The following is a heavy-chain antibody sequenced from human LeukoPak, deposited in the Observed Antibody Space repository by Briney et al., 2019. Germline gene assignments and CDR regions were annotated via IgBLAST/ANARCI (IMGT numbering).Heavy chain of an antibody. D-gene: IGHD3-22*01. CDR2: ISGSGGST. V-gene: IGHV3-23*01. Sequence: PGGSLRLSCAASGFTFSSYAMSWVRQAPGKGLEWVSAISGSGGSTYYADSVKGRFTISRDNAKNTLYLQMDSLRAEDTAVYYCAGGAGYYDSSGYYLYYFDYWGQGTLVTASS. CDR1: GFTFSSYA. J-gene: IGHJ4*02. CDR3: AGGAGYYDSSGYYLYYFDY.